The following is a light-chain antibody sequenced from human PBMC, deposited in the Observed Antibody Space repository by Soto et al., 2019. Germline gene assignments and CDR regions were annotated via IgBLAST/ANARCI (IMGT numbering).Light chain of an antibody. V-gene: IGKV1-6*01. Sequence: AIQMTQSPSSLSASVVDRVTITGRASQGIGNALGWYQQKPGKAPKLLIYAASSLQGGVPSRFSGSGSGTDFTLTISSLQPEDFATYYCLQDYNYPWTFGRGTKVDIK. J-gene: IGKJ1*01. CDR3: LQDYNYPWT. CDR2: AAS. CDR1: QGIGNA.